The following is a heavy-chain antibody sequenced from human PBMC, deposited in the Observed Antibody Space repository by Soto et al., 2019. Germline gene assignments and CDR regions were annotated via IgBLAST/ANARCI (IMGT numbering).Heavy chain of an antibody. Sequence: ETLSLTCSVSGGSINNSPYYWGWIRQSPGKGLEWIGAIYFGGSTYYNPSLKSRVTISVDTSKNQFSLNLTSVTAADTAVYYCARPIYCSGGSCPFEYWGQGTVVTVSS. D-gene: IGHD2-15*01. CDR2: IYFGGST. V-gene: IGHV4-39*01. CDR1: GGSINNSPYY. J-gene: IGHJ4*02. CDR3: ARPIYCSGGSCPFEY.